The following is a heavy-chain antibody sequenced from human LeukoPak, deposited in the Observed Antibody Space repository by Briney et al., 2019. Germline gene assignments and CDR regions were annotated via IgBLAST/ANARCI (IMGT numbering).Heavy chain of an antibody. V-gene: IGHV4-34*01. CDR3: ASPGRHTSRAPRSYYYYGLDV. CDR1: GGSVSVYY. J-gene: IGHJ6*01. Sequence: PSDTLSLTCAVYGGSVSVYYWSWIRHPPGKGLGWMGEINHSGGTNYNPSLKSRVTISVETSKNQFSLKLSYVTAADTAVFYCASPGRHTSRAPRSYYYYGLDVWGQGNTVNVSP. CDR2: INHSGGT. D-gene: IGHD6-6*01.